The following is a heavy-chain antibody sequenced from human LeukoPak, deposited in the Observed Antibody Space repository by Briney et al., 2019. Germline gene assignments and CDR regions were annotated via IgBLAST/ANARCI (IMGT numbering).Heavy chain of an antibody. Sequence: GASVKVSSEASGYTFTTYYIHWVRQAPGQGREWMGVINPGGGGTTYTHKFQGRVTISVDTSKNQFSLKLSSVTAADTAVYYCARGELRDFDYWGQGTLVSVSS. CDR1: GYTFTTYY. CDR3: ARGELRDFDY. J-gene: IGHJ4*02. V-gene: IGHV1-46*01. CDR2: INPGGGGT. D-gene: IGHD1-26*01.